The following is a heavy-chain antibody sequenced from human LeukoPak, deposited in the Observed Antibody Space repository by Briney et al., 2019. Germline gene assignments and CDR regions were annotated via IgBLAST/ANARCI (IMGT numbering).Heavy chain of an antibody. D-gene: IGHD5-24*01. J-gene: IGHJ4*02. CDR2: IKQDGSEK. CDR1: GFTFSSYW. CDR3: ARETEMANLDY. V-gene: IGHV3-7*04. Sequence: QPGGSLRLSCTASGFTFSSYWMNWVRHAPGKGLEWVANIKQDGSEKYYVDSVKGRFTISRDNAKKSLYLQMNSLRAEDTAVYYCARETEMANLDYWGQGTLVTVSS.